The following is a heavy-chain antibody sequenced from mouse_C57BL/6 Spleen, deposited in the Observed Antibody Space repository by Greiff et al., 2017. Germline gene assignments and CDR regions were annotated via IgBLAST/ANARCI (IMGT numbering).Heavy chain of an antibody. CDR2: IRNKANGYTT. D-gene: IGHD2-2*01. Sequence: EVQLVESGGGLVQPGGSLSLSCAASGFTFTDYYMSWVRQPPGKALEWLGFIRNKANGYTTEFSASVKGRFTISRDNSQSILYLQMNALRAEDSATYYCARSTSGYDFDYWGQGTTLTVSS. V-gene: IGHV7-3*01. CDR3: ARSTSGYDFDY. CDR1: GFTFTDYY. J-gene: IGHJ2*01.